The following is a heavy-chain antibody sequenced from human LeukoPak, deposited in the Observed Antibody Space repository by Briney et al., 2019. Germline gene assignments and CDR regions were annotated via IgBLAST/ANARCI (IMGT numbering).Heavy chain of an antibody. Sequence: GGSLRLSCTASGFTFSNYAMHWVRQAPGKGLEWVAATSHNEYNKYYADSVNGRFTISRDNSKNTLYLEVNSLRADDTAVYYCARGPGLAMGKGYFDYCGQGTLVTVSS. D-gene: IGHD6-19*01. J-gene: IGHJ4*02. CDR1: GFTFSNYA. CDR2: TSHNEYNK. V-gene: IGHV3-30-3*01. CDR3: ARGPGLAMGKGYFDY.